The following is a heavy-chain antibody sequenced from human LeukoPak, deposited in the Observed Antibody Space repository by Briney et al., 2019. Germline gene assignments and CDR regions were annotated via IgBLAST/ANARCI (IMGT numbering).Heavy chain of an antibody. D-gene: IGHD5-24*01. CDR3: AREKRAIEMATICCSKGVAFDI. CDR2: ISSSGSTI. V-gene: IGHV3-11*01. J-gene: IGHJ3*02. CDR1: GFTVGSNY. Sequence: GGSLRLSCAASGFTVGSNYMSWIRQAPGKGLEWVSYISSSGSTIYYADSVKGRFTISRDNAKNSLYLQMNSLRAEDTAVYYCAREKRAIEMATICCSKGVAFDIWGQGTMVTVSS.